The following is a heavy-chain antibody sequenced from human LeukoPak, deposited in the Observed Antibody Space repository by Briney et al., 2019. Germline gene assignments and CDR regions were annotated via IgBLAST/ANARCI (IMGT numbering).Heavy chain of an antibody. J-gene: IGHJ4*02. CDR2: IKSKTDGETT. Sequence: GGSLRLSCAVSGLTFNVAWMGWVRQAPGKGLEWIGRIKSKTDGETTDYAAPVRGRFSISRDDSKDTLYLQMNSLKTEDTAVYYCITDPSYETNNWGQGTLVTVSS. CDR1: GLTFNVAW. D-gene: IGHD3-16*01. CDR3: ITDPSYETNN. V-gene: IGHV3-15*01.